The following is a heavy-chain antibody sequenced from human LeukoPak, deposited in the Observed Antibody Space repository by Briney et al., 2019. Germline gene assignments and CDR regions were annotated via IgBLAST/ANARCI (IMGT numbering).Heavy chain of an antibody. CDR3: ARETYYYDSSGLPHYYMDV. J-gene: IGHJ6*03. Sequence: SETLSLTCTVSGGSISGDSISDYYWSWIRQPPGKGLEWIGYIYYSGSTYFNPSLRSRVTISVDTSENQFSLKLSSVTAADTAVYYFARETYYYDSSGLPHYYMDVWGKGTTVTVSS. V-gene: IGHV4-30-4*08. CDR1: GGSISGDSISDYY. D-gene: IGHD3-22*01. CDR2: IYYSGST.